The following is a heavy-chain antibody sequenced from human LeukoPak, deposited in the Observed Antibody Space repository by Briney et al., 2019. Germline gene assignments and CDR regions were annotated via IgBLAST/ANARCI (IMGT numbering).Heavy chain of an antibody. CDR1: GFTFSSYG. J-gene: IGHJ4*02. CDR2: IASDGRDK. D-gene: IGHD6-13*01. Sequence: GGSLRLSCAASGFTFSSYGMHWVCQAPGKGLEWVAVIASDGRDKHHADSVKGRFTISRDNSKNIVYLQMNSLRPEDTAIYFCAKDLQIGAAVYYFDYWGQGTLVTVSS. CDR3: AKDLQIGAAVYYFDY. V-gene: IGHV3-30*18.